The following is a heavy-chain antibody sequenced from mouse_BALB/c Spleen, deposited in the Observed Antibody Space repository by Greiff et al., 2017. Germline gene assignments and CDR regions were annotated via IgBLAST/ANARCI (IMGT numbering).Heavy chain of an antibody. Sequence: QVQLKQSGAELAKPGASVKMSCKASGYTFTSYWMHWVKQRPGQGLEWIGYINPSTGYTEYNQKFKDKATLTADKSSSTAYMQLSSLTSEDSAVYYCARCGYDDGPWFAYWGQGTLVTVSA. CDR1: GYTFTSYW. V-gene: IGHV1-7*01. J-gene: IGHJ3*01. D-gene: IGHD2-2*01. CDR2: INPSTGYT. CDR3: ARCGYDDGPWFAY.